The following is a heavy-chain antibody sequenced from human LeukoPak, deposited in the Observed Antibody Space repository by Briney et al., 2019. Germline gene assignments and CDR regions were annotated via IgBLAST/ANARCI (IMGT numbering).Heavy chain of an antibody. CDR1: GDSIRGVHY. Sequence: SETLSLTCVVSGDSIRGVHYWGWIRQPPGKGLEWTGSLRHSGNTYYNPSLKSRVTISMDTSENQISLKLSSVTAADTATYYCARMSIAVAGIVRLNWFDPWGQGTLVIVSS. V-gene: IGHV4-38-2*01. J-gene: IGHJ5*02. CDR2: LRHSGNT. D-gene: IGHD6-19*01. CDR3: ARMSIAVAGIVRLNWFDP.